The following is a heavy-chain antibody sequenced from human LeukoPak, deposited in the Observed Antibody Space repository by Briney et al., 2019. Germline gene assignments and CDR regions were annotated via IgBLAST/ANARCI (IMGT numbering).Heavy chain of an antibody. CDR3: ARDCSGGSRDYYYYYMDV. J-gene: IGHJ6*03. CDR2: TNYRGST. Sequence: PSETLSLTCAVYGGSFSGYYWSWIRQPPGKGLEWIGDTNYRGSTNYNSSLKSRVTISVDTSKNEVSLKLASVTAADTAVYYCARDCSGGSRDYYYYYMDVWGKGTTVTVSS. CDR1: GGSFSGYY. V-gene: IGHV4-34*01. D-gene: IGHD2-15*01.